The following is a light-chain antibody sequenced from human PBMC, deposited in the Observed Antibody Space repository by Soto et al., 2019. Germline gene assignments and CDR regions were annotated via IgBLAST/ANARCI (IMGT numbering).Light chain of an antibody. CDR3: QQRNNWPSQ. CDR2: DAS. CDR1: QSISNN. J-gene: IGKJ4*02. Sequence: ELAQSPVTLSLSPGERATLSCRASQSISNNLAWYQQKPGQAPRLLIYDASNRATGTPARFSGSGSGTDFTLTISSLEPEDFAVYYCQQRNNWPSQFGGATNVDIK. V-gene: IGKV3-11*01.